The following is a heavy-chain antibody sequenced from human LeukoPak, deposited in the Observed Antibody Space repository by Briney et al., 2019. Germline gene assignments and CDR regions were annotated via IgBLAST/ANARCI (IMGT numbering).Heavy chain of an antibody. CDR2: IYYSGST. Sequence: SETLSLTCTVSGGSISSYYRSWIRQPPGKGLEWIGYIYYSGSTNYNPSLKSRVTISVDTSKNQFSLKLSSVTAADTAVYYCARQYYYGMDVWGQGTTVTVSS. CDR3: ARQYYYGMDV. J-gene: IGHJ6*02. CDR1: GGSISSYY. V-gene: IGHV4-59*01.